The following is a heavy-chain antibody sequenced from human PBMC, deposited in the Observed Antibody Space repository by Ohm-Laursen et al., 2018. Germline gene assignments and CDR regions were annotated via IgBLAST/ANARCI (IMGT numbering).Heavy chain of an antibody. V-gene: IGHV4-59*01. CDR3: ARVRSDYNGLDV. CDR2: IYYSGST. J-gene: IGHJ6*02. Sequence: TLSLTCTVSGGSISSYYWSWIRQPPGKGLEWIGYIYYSGSTNYNPSLKSRVTISVDTSKNQFSLNVCSVTAADAAVYYRARVRSDYNGLDVWGQGTTVTVS. CDR1: GGSISSYY.